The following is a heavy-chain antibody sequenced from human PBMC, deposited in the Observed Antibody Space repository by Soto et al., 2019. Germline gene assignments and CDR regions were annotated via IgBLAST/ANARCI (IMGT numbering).Heavy chain of an antibody. CDR1: GFTFGSYA. CDR3: AKDTVDTTVAKTDY. D-gene: IGHD5-18*01. J-gene: IGHJ4*02. V-gene: IGHV3-23*01. CDR2: ISGSGGST. Sequence: GGSLRLSCAASGFTFGSYAMTWVRQAPGKGLEWVSTISGSGGSTYYADSVKGRFTISRDNSKNTLYLQMNSLRAEDTALYYCAKDTVDTTVAKTDYWGQGTLVTVSS.